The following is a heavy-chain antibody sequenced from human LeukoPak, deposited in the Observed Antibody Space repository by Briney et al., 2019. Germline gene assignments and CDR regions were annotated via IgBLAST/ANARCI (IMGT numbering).Heavy chain of an antibody. Sequence: GGSLRLSCAASGFTFSSYWMSWVRQAPGKGLEWVANIKQDGSEKYYVDSVKGRFTISRDNAKNSLYLQMNSLRAEDTAVYYCAKDPSYYDSSGYLHPYYFHYWGQGTLVTVSS. D-gene: IGHD3-22*01. CDR1: GFTFSSYW. CDR2: IKQDGSEK. V-gene: IGHV3-7*03. J-gene: IGHJ4*02. CDR3: AKDPSYYDSSGYLHPYYFHY.